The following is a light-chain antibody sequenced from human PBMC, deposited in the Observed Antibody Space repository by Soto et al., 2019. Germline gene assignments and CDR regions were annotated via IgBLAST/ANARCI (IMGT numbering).Light chain of an antibody. CDR1: QSVSSNF. CDR3: LQHYSYPQT. V-gene: IGKV3-20*01. Sequence: EIVLTQSPGTLSLSPGERATLSCRASQSVSSNFLAWYQQKPGQAPRLLIYDASNRATGMPDRFSGSGSGTDFTLTISRLEPEDFAVYYCLQHYSYPQTFGQGTKVDIK. J-gene: IGKJ1*01. CDR2: DAS.